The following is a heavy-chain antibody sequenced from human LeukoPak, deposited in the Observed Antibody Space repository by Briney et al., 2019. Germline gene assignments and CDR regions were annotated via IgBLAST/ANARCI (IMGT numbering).Heavy chain of an antibody. V-gene: IGHV3-23*01. CDR1: GFNFTNYA. J-gene: IGHJ4*02. Sequence: GGSVRLSCAASGFNFTNYALTWVRQAPGKGLDWVSAVTSSSSNTYYADSVKGRFTISRDNSKNFLYLEMNSLRVEDTAIYYCAKDRSSATSCSNYWGRGTLVTVSS. CDR2: VTSSSSNT. CDR3: AKDRSSATSCSNY. D-gene: IGHD2-2*01.